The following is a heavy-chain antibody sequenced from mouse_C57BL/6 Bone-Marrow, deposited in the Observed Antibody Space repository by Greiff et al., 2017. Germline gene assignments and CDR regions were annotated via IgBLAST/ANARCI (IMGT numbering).Heavy chain of an antibody. Sequence: QVQLQQPGAELVMPGASVKLSCKASGYTFTSYWMHWVKQRPGQGLEWIGEIDPSDSYTNYNQKFKGKSTLTVDKSSSTAYMQLSSLTSEDSAVYYCARRGVTTPLAYWGRGTLVTVSA. V-gene: IGHV1-69*01. CDR2: IDPSDSYT. J-gene: IGHJ3*01. D-gene: IGHD2-2*01. CDR3: ARRGVTTPLAY. CDR1: GYTFTSYW.